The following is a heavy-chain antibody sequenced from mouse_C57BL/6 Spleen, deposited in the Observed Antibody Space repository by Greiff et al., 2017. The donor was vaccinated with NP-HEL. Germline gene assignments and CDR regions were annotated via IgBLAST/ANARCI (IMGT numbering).Heavy chain of an antibody. J-gene: IGHJ1*03. D-gene: IGHD2-2*01. CDR1: GYTFTSYW. Sequence: VQLQQPGAELVKPGASVKLSCKASGYTFTSYWMHWVKQRPGQGLEWIGMIHPNSGSTNYNEKFKSKATLPVDKSSSTAYMQLSSLTSEDSAVYYCARSWGYPWYFDVCGTGTTVTVSS. V-gene: IGHV1-64*01. CDR2: IHPNSGST. CDR3: ARSWGYPWYFDV.